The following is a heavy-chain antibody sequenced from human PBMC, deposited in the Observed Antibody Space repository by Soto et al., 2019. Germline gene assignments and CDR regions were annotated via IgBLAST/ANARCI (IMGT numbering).Heavy chain of an antibody. D-gene: IGHD6-13*01. Sequence: SETLSLTCAVSGGSISSGGYSWSWIRQPPGKGLEWIGYIYHSGSTNYNPSLKSRVTISVDTSKNQFSLKLSSVTAADTAVYYCARDGVAAAGRAGHYYYGMDVWGQGTTVTVSS. CDR3: ARDGVAAAGRAGHYYYGMDV. V-gene: IGHV4-30-2*01. CDR1: GGSISSGGYS. J-gene: IGHJ6*02. CDR2: IYHSGST.